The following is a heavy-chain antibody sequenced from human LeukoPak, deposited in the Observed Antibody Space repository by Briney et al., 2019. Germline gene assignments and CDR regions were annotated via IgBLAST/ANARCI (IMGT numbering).Heavy chain of an antibody. Sequence: GGSLRLSCAASGFTFSSYSMNWVRQAPGKGLEWVSYISSSSSTIYYADSVKGRFTISRDNAKNSLYLQMNSLRAEDTAVYYCARDLGIDYGSVDYWGQGTLVTVSS. V-gene: IGHV3-48*04. D-gene: IGHD3-10*01. CDR3: ARDLGIDYGSVDY. CDR1: GFTFSSYS. J-gene: IGHJ4*02. CDR2: ISSSSSTI.